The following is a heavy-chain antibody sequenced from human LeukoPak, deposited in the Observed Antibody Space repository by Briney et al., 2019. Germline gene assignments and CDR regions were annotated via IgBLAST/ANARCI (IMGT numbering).Heavy chain of an antibody. CDR1: GFTFSSYG. V-gene: IGHV3-30*02. Sequence: GGSLRLSCAASGFTFSSYGMHWVRQAPGKGLEWVAFIRYDGSNKYYADSVKGRFTIPRDNSKNTLYLQMNSLRAEDTAVYYCAKVVPAANYFDYWGQGTLVTVSS. D-gene: IGHD2-2*01. CDR2: IRYDGSNK. J-gene: IGHJ4*02. CDR3: AKVVPAANYFDY.